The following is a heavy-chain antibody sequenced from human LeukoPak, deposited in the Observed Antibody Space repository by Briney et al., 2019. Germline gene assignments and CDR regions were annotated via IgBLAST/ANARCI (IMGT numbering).Heavy chain of an antibody. J-gene: IGHJ4*02. Sequence: GGSLRLSCAASGFTFSNYDIHWVRQAPGTGLEWVAFIQYDGSDKYYADSVKGRFTISRDNSKNTLYLQMNSLRAEDTAVNYCARTFSYSSGFVDYWGQGTLVTVSS. CDR2: IQYDGSDK. D-gene: IGHD6-19*01. CDR3: ARTFSYSSGFVDY. V-gene: IGHV3-30*02. CDR1: GFTFSNYD.